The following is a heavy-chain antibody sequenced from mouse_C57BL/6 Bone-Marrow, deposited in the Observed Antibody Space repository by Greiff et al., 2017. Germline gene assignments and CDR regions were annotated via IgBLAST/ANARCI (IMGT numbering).Heavy chain of an antibody. Sequence: EVKLMESGGDLVKPGGSLKLSCAASGFTFSSYGLSWVRQTPDKRLAWVATISSGGSYTYHPDSVTGRFTISRENAKNTLYLQISSMKSEDTAMYYCARQLRLRDYFDYWGQGTTLTVSS. V-gene: IGHV5-6*01. CDR1: GFTFSSYG. D-gene: IGHD3-2*02. J-gene: IGHJ2*01. CDR2: ISSGGSYT. CDR3: ARQLRLRDYFDY.